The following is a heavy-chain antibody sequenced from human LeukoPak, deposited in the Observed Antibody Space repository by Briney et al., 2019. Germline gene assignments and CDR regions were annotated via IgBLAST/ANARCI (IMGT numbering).Heavy chain of an antibody. CDR2: IYYSGST. J-gene: IGHJ4*02. CDR1: GGSISSSSYY. CDR3: ARHGRWSQRLVQSFDY. V-gene: IGHV4-39*01. D-gene: IGHD6-13*01. Sequence: SETLSLTCTVSGGSISSSSYYWGWIRQPPGKGLEWIGSIYYSGSTYYNPSLKSRVTISVDTSKNQFSLKLSSVTAADTAVYYCARHGRWSQRLVQSFDYWGQGTLVTVSS.